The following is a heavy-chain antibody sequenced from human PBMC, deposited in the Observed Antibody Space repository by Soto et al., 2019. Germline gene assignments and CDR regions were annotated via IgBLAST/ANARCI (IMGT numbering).Heavy chain of an antibody. D-gene: IGHD6-13*01. CDR2: ISGSGSTT. V-gene: IGHV3-11*01. Sequence: QVQLVESGGGLVKPGGSLRLSCAASGFTFSDSYMSWIRQAPGKGLEWVSDISGSGSTTYYADSVKGRFTISRDNAKKSLNLQMNGLRAEDTAFYSCAGRPDSGRIAICRNFDMLSQGTMVNVSA. J-gene: IGHJ3*02. CDR1: GFTFSDSY. CDR3: AGRPDSGRIAICRNFDM.